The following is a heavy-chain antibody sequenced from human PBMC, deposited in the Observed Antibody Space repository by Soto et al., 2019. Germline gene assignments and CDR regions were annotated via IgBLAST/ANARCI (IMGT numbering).Heavy chain of an antibody. D-gene: IGHD6-13*01. Sequence: QVQLVESGGGGVQPGRSLGLSFAASGFNLNNYGMHWVRQAPGKGLGWVAVIWNDGNGYYYANSVKGRFTISRDNSKNTLYLQMSSLRAEDTAVYYCARRQISPPTRGAASARGGMDVWGQGTTVTVSS. CDR1: GFNLNNYG. V-gene: IGHV3-33*01. CDR2: IWNDGNGY. CDR3: ARRQISPPTRGAASARGGMDV. J-gene: IGHJ6*02.